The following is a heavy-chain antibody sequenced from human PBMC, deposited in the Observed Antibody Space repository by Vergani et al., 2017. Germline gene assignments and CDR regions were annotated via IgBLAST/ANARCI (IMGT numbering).Heavy chain of an antibody. D-gene: IGHD1-26*01. CDR2: IIPSFGTA. Sequence: QVQLVQSGDEVKKPGSSVKVSCKASGGTFSSYAISWVRQAPGQGLEWMGGIIPSFGTANDAQKFQGRVTITADEATRTAYMELSSLRSEDTAVYYCARIEVGATKQNYYYGMDVWGQGTTVTVSS. V-gene: IGHV1-69*01. CDR1: GGTFSSYA. J-gene: IGHJ6*02. CDR3: ARIEVGATKQNYYYGMDV.